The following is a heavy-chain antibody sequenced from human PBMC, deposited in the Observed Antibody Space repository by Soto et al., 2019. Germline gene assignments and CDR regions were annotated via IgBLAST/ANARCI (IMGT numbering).Heavy chain of an antibody. Sequence: GASVKVSCKASGYTFTGYYIHWVRQAPGQGLEWMGWINPNSGGTNYAQKFQGWVTMTRDTSISTAYMELSRLRSDDTAVYYCARASYTSGYVYYYYGMDVWGQGPTVTV. CDR1: GYTFTGYY. CDR3: ARASYTSGYVYYYYGMDV. V-gene: IGHV1-2*04. J-gene: IGHJ6*02. D-gene: IGHD5-12*01. CDR2: INPNSGGT.